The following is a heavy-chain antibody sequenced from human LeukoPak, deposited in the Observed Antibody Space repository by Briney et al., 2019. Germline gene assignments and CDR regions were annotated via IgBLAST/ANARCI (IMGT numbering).Heavy chain of an antibody. Sequence: ASVKVSCKASGGTFNLYGITWVRQAPGQGLEWMGRIIPIRDMANYGQRFQGRVTITADRSTSTAYLELRRLTSDDTAFYYCATSGYTSRFDHWGQGTLVTVSS. D-gene: IGHD6-19*01. J-gene: IGHJ4*02. V-gene: IGHV1-69*04. CDR1: GGTFNLYG. CDR2: IIPIRDMA. CDR3: ATSGYTSRFDH.